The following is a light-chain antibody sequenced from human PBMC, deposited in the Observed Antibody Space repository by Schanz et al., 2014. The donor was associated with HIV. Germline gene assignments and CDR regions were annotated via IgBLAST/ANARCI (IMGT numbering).Light chain of an antibody. CDR3: QQLNSHPPWT. CDR2: AAS. Sequence: DIQMTQSPSSLSASVGDRVNITCRASQTVSSFLNWYQQKPGKAPKLLIYAASTLQSGVPSRFSGSGYGTDFTLNISCLQPEDFATYYCQQLNSHPPWTFGQGTKVEIK. V-gene: IGKV1-39*01. J-gene: IGKJ1*01. CDR1: QTVSSF.